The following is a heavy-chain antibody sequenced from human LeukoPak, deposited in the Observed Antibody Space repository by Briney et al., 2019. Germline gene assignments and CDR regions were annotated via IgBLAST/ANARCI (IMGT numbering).Heavy chain of an antibody. CDR3: AREEGYYYDEGGY. CDR1: EFSVGSNY. D-gene: IGHD3-22*01. J-gene: IGHJ4*02. CDR2: IYSGGST. Sequence: GGSLRLSCAASEFSVGSNYMTWVRQAPGKGLEWVSLIYSGGSTYYADSVKGRFTISRDNSKNTLYLQMNSLRAEDTAVYYCAREEGYYYDEGGYWGQGTLVTVSS. V-gene: IGHV3-66*01.